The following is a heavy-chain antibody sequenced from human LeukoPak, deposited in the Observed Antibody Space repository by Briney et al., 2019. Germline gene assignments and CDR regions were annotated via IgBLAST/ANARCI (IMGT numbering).Heavy chain of an antibody. D-gene: IGHD3-3*01. J-gene: IGHJ4*02. V-gene: IGHV3-30*02. CDR3: AKDRVYYDFWSGSEYFDY. Sequence: PGGSLRLSCAACGFTFSSYGIHWVRRAPGKGLEWGSFIRHAGSNKYCAESVKGRFTIFRDNSKNTLYLQMNSLRAEDTAVYYCAKDRVYYDFWSGSEYFDYWGQGTLVTVSS. CDR2: IRHAGSNK. CDR1: GFTFSSYG.